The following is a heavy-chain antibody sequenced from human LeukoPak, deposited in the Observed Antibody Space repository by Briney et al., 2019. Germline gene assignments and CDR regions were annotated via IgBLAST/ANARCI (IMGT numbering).Heavy chain of an antibody. D-gene: IGHD1-1*01. Sequence: GGSLRLSCAASGFTFSSYAMSWVRQAPGKGLEWVPTISGSGGSTYYADSVKGRFTISRDNSKNTLYLQMNSLRAEDAAVYYCAKYTRAPWSAFDYWGQGTLVTVSS. CDR3: AKYTRAPWSAFDY. CDR2: ISGSGGST. CDR1: GFTFSSYA. V-gene: IGHV3-23*01. J-gene: IGHJ4*02.